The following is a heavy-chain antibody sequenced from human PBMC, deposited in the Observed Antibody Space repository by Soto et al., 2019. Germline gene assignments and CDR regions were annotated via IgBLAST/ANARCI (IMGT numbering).Heavy chain of an antibody. V-gene: IGHV1-46*01. CDR3: TSPASGTPHGFDY. CDR1: GYTFSDYY. Sequence: QVPLVQSGAEVKKPGASVKVSCKASGYTFSDYYMHWVRQAPGQGLEWMGIISPSGGSTEFAQKFQSRITMTMDTSTNTVYVDLSSLTSEATAIYYCTSPASGTPHGFDYWGQGTLVTVSS. D-gene: IGHD6-13*01. J-gene: IGHJ4*02. CDR2: ISPSGGST.